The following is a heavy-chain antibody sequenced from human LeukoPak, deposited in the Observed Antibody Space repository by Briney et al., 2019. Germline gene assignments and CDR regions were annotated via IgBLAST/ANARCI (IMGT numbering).Heavy chain of an antibody. CDR2: IYYSGST. Sequence: SETLSLTCTVSGGSISSYYWSWIRQPPGKGLEWIGHIYYSGSTNYNPSLKSRVTISVDTSKNQFSLKLSSVTAADTAVYYCARVNFVVVPAAKAKSYNWFDPWGQGTLVTVSS. D-gene: IGHD2-2*01. CDR1: GGSISSYY. V-gene: IGHV4-59*01. CDR3: ARVNFVVVPAAKAKSYNWFDP. J-gene: IGHJ5*02.